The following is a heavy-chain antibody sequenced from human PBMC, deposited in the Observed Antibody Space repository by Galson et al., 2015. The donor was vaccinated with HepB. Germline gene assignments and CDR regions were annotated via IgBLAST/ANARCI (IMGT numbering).Heavy chain of an antibody. CDR1: GDSVSTNSAA. D-gene: IGHD2-15*01. J-gene: IGHJ4*02. Sequence: CAISGDSVSTNSAAWNWIRQSPSRGLEWLGRTYYRSKWYNDYAVSVKSRITINPDTSKNQFSLRLNSVTPEDTAVYYCARAGCDGGSCYFNFYFDSWGQGTLVTVSS. CDR2: TYYRSKWYN. V-gene: IGHV6-1*01. CDR3: ARAGCDGGSCYFNFYFDS.